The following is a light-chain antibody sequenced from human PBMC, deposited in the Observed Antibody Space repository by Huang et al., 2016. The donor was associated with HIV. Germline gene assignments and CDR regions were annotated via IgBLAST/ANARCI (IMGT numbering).Light chain of an antibody. CDR2: GAS. CDR1: QNVSTN. Sequence: EIVMTQSPVTLSVSPGESATLSCRASQNVSTNLAWYQHKPGRAPRLLIYGASTRATSGPARFRAGGSGTEFTLTVGGLRSDDFAVYYCQHYDNWAPATFGQGTKLEFK. J-gene: IGKJ1*01. CDR3: QHYDNWAPAT. V-gene: IGKV3-15*01.